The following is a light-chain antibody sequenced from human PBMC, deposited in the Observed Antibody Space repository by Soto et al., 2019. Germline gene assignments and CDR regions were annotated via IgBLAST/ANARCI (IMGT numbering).Light chain of an antibody. Sequence: EIVVTQSPATLSLSPGERAALSCRDGQNINSELAWYQQKPGQPPRLLIYGASTRATGVPARFTGSESGSEFTLTISGLQSEVFAVYYCQQGHTWPLTFGQGTRLEI. CDR1: QNINSE. J-gene: IGKJ2*01. V-gene: IGKV3-15*01. CDR3: QQGHTWPLT. CDR2: GAS.